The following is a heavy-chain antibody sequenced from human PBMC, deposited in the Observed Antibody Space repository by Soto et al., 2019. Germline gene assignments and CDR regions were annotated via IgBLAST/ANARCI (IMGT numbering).Heavy chain of an antibody. V-gene: IGHV3-23*01. CDR1: EFTFNSYA. J-gene: IGHJ4*02. CDR2: IIGSGAIT. CDR3: AKDARDTGGNSGIDY. Sequence: PGGSLRLSCVASEFTFNSYAMSWVRQAPGMVLEWVSSIIGSGAITYYADSVKGRFTISRDNSKSTLYLQMNSLRVEDTALYYCAKDARDTGGNSGIDYWGQGTLVTVSS. D-gene: IGHD2-21*02.